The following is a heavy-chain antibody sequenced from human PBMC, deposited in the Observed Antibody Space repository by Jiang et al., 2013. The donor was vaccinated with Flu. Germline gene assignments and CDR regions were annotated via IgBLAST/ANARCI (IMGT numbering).Heavy chain of an antibody. CDR1: GFTFSSYA. J-gene: IGHJ6*02. D-gene: IGHD5-12*01. V-gene: IGHV3-30-3*01. CDR2: ISYDGSNK. CDR3: ARDTPRLSGYDLNGMDV. Sequence: SGFTFSSYAMHWVRQAPGKGLEWVAVISYDGSNKYYADSVKGRFTISRDNSKNTLYLQMNSLRAEDTAVYYCARDTPRLSGYDLNGMDVWGQGTTVTVSS.